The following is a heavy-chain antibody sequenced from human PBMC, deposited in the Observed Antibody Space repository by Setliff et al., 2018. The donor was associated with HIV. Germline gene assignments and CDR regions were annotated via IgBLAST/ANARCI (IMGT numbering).Heavy chain of an antibody. CDR1: GGSISSYY. D-gene: IGHD3-10*01. Sequence: SETLSLTCTVSGGSISSYYWSWIRQSPGKGLEWIGYTYTSGSTNYNHNPSLKSRVTISVDTSKNQFSLKLSSVTAADTAVYYCARDRYAGEIDYWGQGTLVTVSS. CDR2: TYTSGST. CDR3: ARDRYAGEIDY. V-gene: IGHV4-4*09. J-gene: IGHJ4*02.